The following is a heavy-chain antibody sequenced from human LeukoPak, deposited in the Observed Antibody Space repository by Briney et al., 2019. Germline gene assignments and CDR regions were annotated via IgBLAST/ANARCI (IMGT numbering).Heavy chain of an antibody. CDR3: ARVSRGYPYGMDV. D-gene: IGHD3-22*01. V-gene: IGHV4-59*01. J-gene: IGHJ6*02. Sequence: SETLSLTCTVSGGSISSYYWSWIRQPPGKGLEWIGYIYYSGSTNYNPSLKSRVTISVDTSKNQFSLKLSSVTAADTAVYYCARVSRGYPYGMDVWGQGTLVTVSS. CDR1: GGSISSYY. CDR2: IYYSGST.